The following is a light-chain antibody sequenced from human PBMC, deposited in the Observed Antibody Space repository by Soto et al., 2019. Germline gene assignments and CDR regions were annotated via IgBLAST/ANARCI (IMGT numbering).Light chain of an antibody. J-gene: IGKJ4*01. Sequence: EIVLTQSPATLSLSPGERATLSCRASQSVSSYLAWYKQRPGQAPRLLIYDTSNRATGIPARFSGSGSGTDFTLTIRSLEPEDFAVYYCQQRSNWPTFGGGTKVDIK. CDR3: QQRSNWPT. CDR2: DTS. CDR1: QSVSSY. V-gene: IGKV3-11*01.